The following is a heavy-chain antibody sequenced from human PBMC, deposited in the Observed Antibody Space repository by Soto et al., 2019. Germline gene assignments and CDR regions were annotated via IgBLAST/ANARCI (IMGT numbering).Heavy chain of an antibody. CDR2: ISYDGSNK. CDR1: GFTFSSYG. Sequence: GGSLRLSCAASGFTFSSYGMHWVRQAPGKGLEWVAVISYDGSNKYYADSVKGRFTISRDNSKNTLYLQMNSLRAEDTAVYYCAKQYQPYYYYYYMDVWGKGTTVTVSS. D-gene: IGHD4-4*01. J-gene: IGHJ6*03. CDR3: AKQYQPYYYYYYMDV. V-gene: IGHV3-30*18.